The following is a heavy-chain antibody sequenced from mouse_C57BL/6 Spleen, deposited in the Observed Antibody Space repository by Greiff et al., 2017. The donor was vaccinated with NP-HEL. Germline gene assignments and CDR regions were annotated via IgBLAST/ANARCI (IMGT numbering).Heavy chain of an antibody. V-gene: IGHV5-12*01. D-gene: IGHD2-4*01. CDR3: ARPDDYDWYFDV. CDR1: GFTFSDYY. CDR2: ISNGGGST. Sequence: EVKVVESGGGLVQPGGSLKLSCAASGFTFSDYYMYWVRQTPEKRLEWVAYISNGGGSTYYPDTVKGRFTISRDNAKNTLYLQMSRLKSEDTAMYYGARPDDYDWYFDVWGTGTTVTVSS. J-gene: IGHJ1*03.